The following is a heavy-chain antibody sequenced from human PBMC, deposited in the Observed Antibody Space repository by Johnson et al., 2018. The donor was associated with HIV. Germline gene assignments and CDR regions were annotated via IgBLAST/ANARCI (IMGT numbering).Heavy chain of an antibody. J-gene: IGHJ3*02. CDR1: GLTFDDYG. Sequence: VQLVESGGGLVQPGRSLRLSCAASGLTFDDYGMSWVRQAPGKGLEWLSGINWNGGSTGYADSVKGRFTISRDNAKNSPYLQMKSLRAEDTALYDCAREGGGERRNLHAFDIWGQGTMVTVSS. CDR2: INWNGGST. D-gene: IGHD3-16*01. V-gene: IGHV3-20*01. CDR3: AREGGGERRNLHAFDI.